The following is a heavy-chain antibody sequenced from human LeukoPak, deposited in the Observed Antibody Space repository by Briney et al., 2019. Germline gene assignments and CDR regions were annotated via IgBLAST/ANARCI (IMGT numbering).Heavy chain of an antibody. J-gene: IGHJ4*02. CDR2: IRYDGSNK. CDR3: ARGWEVSAGSPFDY. D-gene: IGHD1-26*01. Sequence: GGSLRLSCAASGFTFSSYGMHWVRQAPGKGLEGVAFIRYDGSNKYYADSVKGRFTISRDNSKNTLYLQMNSLRAEDTAVYYCARGWEVSAGSPFDYWGQGTLVSVSS. CDR1: GFTFSSYG. V-gene: IGHV3-30*02.